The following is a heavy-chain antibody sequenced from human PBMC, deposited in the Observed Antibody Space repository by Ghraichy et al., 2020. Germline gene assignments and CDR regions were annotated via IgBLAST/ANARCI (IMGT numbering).Heavy chain of an antibody. CDR2: IKQDGSEK. Sequence: GSLRLSCAASGFTFSSYWMSWVRQAPGKGLEWVANIKQDGSEKYYVDSVKGRFTISRDNAKNSLYLQMNSLRAEDTAVYYCARVQYYYDSSGYYEGFFDYWGQGTLVTVSS. D-gene: IGHD3-22*01. CDR1: GFTFSSYW. V-gene: IGHV3-7*01. CDR3: ARVQYYYDSSGYYEGFFDY. J-gene: IGHJ4*02.